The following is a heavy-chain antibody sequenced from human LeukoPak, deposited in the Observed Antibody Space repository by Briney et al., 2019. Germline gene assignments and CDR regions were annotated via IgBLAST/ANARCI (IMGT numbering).Heavy chain of an antibody. D-gene: IGHD1-26*01. CDR1: EFTVTYNY. CDR3: AKAFTAYSGGAFDI. V-gene: IGHV3-53*01. Sequence: GGSLRLSCAASEFTVTYNYMTWVRQAPGKGLEWVSLLYSAGSTNYADSVKGRFTISRDDSKNTVYLQMNSLRAEDTAVYYCAKAFTAYSGGAFDIWGQGTMVTVSS. J-gene: IGHJ3*02. CDR2: LYSAGST.